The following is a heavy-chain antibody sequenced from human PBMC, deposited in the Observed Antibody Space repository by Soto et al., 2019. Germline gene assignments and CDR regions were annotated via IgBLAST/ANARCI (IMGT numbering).Heavy chain of an antibody. Sequence: QVQLQQWGAGLLKPSETLSLTCAVYGGSFSGYYWSWIRQPPGKGLEWIGEINHSGYTNYNPSLKSRVTISVDTSKNQFSLKLSSVTAADTAVYYCAYYYGSGSSHYDYFYGMDVWGQGTTVTVSS. CDR2: INHSGYT. CDR3: AYYYGSGSSHYDYFYGMDV. V-gene: IGHV4-34*01. D-gene: IGHD3-10*01. CDR1: GGSFSGYY. J-gene: IGHJ6*02.